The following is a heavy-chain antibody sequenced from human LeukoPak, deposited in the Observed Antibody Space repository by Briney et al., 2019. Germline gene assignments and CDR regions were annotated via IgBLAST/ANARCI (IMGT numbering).Heavy chain of an antibody. V-gene: IGHV1-46*01. D-gene: IGHD3-10*01. CDR3: AREPSPMVRGYSPAY. Sequence: ASVKVSCKTSGYTFTSYYMHWVRQAPGQGLEWLGIINPSGGSTTYAQKFQGRVTMTRDTSRSTAHMELRSLRSEDTAVYYCAREPSPMVRGYSPAYWGQGTLVTVSS. CDR2: INPSGGST. CDR1: GYTFTSYY. J-gene: IGHJ4*02.